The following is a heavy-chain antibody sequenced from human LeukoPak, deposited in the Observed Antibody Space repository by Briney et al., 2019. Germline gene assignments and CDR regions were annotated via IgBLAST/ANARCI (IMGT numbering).Heavy chain of an antibody. CDR3: ARLGAVATILTGWYFDL. Sequence: SETLSLTCTVSGGSISSSSYYWGWIRQPPGKGLEWIGSIYYSGSTYYNPSLKSRVTISVDTSKNQFSLKLSSVTAADTAVYYCARLGAVATILTGWYFDLWGRGTLVTVSS. V-gene: IGHV4-39*01. J-gene: IGHJ2*01. D-gene: IGHD5-12*01. CDR2: IYYSGST. CDR1: GGSISSSSYY.